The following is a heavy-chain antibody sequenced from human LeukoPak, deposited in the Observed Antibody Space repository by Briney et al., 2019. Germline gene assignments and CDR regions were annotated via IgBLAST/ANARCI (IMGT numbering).Heavy chain of an antibody. V-gene: IGHV3-9*01. CDR2: ISWNSGSI. CDR1: GFTFDDYA. D-gene: IGHD6-19*01. CDR3: AKSDSGWSRYYFDY. Sequence: GGSLRLSCAASGFTFDDYAMHWVRHAPGKGLEWVSGISWNSGSIGYADSVKGRFTISRDNAKNSLYLQMNSLRAEDTALYYCAKSDSGWSRYYFDYWGQGTLVTVAS. J-gene: IGHJ4*02.